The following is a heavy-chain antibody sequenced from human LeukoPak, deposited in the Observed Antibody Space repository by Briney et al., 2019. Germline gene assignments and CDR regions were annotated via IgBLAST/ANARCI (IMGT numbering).Heavy chain of an antibody. CDR2: ISGGGGST. Sequence: GGSLRLSCAASGFTFSSYEMNWVRQAPGKGLEWVSGISGGGGSTYYADSVKGRFTISRDNSKNTLYLQLDSLRAEDTALYYCAKGSGINHYHWIDPWGQGTLVTVSS. CDR1: GFTFSSYE. D-gene: IGHD1-14*01. V-gene: IGHV3-23*01. CDR3: AKGSGINHYHWIDP. J-gene: IGHJ5*02.